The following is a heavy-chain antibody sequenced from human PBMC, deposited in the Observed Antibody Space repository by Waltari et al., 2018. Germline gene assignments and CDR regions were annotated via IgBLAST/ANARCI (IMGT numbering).Heavy chain of an antibody. Sequence: QVRLVESGGGVVQPGRSLRLSCAASGFTFGSYDMHWVRQSPGKGLEWVAVISYDGSGKYYADSVKGRFTISRDNSKNTLYVHMNSLIPDDTAIYYSARVFLSYSFDFWGQGTLVSVSS. V-gene: IGHV3-30*16. CDR2: ISYDGSGK. J-gene: IGHJ4*02. CDR1: GFTFGSYD. CDR3: ARVFLSYSFDF.